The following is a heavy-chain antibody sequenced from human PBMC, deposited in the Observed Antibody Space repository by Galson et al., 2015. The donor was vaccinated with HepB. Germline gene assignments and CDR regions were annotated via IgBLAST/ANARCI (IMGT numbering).Heavy chain of an antibody. D-gene: IGHD1-1*01. J-gene: IGHJ4*02. CDR2: ISYDGSNK. CDR3: ARNDRDY. V-gene: IGHV3-30-3*01. Sequence: SLRLSCAASGFTFSSYAMHWVRQAPGKGLEWVAVISYDGSNKYYADSVKGRFTISRDNSKNTLYLQMNSLRAEDTAVYYCARNDRDYWGQGTLVTVSS. CDR1: GFTFSSYA.